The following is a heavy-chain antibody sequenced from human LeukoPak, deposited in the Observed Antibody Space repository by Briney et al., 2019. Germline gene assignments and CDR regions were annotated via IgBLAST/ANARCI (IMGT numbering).Heavy chain of an antibody. CDR3: ARGAPKQRTYYYYYMDV. CDR2: INHSGST. D-gene: IGHD6-25*01. CDR1: GGSISSSSYY. Sequence: SETLSLTCTVSGGSISSSSYYWSWIRQPPGKGLEWIGEINHSGSTNYNPSLKSRVTISVDTSKNQFSLKLNSVTAADTAVYYCARGAPKQRTYYYYYMDVWGKGTTVTVSS. J-gene: IGHJ6*03. V-gene: IGHV4-39*07.